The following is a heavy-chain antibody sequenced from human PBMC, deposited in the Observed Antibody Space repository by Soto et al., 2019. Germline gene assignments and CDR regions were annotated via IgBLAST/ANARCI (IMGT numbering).Heavy chain of an antibody. V-gene: IGHV1-69*08. CDR3: ARDRGDGYNFG. D-gene: IGHD5-12*01. CDR2: IIPILGIA. J-gene: IGHJ4*02. Sequence: QVQLVQSGAEVKKPGSSVKVSCKASGGTFSSYTISWVRQAPGQGLGWMGRIIPILGIANYAQKFQGRVTITADKSTSTAYMELSSLRSEDTAVYYCARDRGDGYNFGWGQGTLVTVSS. CDR1: GGTFSSYT.